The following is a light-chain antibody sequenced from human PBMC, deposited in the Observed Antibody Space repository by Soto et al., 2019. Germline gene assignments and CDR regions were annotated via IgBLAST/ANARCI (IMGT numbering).Light chain of an antibody. Sequence: QSVLTQPPPPSGNPGQMVTIPCSGSSSNIGSNTGNWYQQITGMAPKLLIYNNKQRPSGVPDRFSCSKSGTSASLAISGLQSEDEADYYCAAWDDSLRGLDFGGGTKLMVL. V-gene: IGLV1-44*01. J-gene: IGLJ2*01. CDR1: SSNIGSNT. CDR2: NNK. CDR3: AAWDDSLRGLD.